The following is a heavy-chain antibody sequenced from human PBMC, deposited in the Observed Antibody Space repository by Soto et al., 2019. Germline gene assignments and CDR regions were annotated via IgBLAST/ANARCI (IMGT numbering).Heavy chain of an antibody. Sequence: SETLSLTCAVYGGSFSGYHWSWIRQPPGKGLEWIGEINHSGSTNYNPSLKSRVTISVDTSKNQFSLKLSSVTAADTAVYYCARGATRLPYSSSWYEAYYYYYGMDVWGQGTTVTVSS. CDR3: ARGATRLPYSSSWYEAYYYYYGMDV. V-gene: IGHV4-34*01. CDR2: INHSGST. D-gene: IGHD6-13*01. J-gene: IGHJ6*02. CDR1: GGSFSGYH.